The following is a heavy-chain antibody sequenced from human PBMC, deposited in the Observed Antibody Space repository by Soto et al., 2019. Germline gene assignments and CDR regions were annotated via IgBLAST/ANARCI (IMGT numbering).Heavy chain of an antibody. Sequence: EVQLLESGGGVVQPGGSLRLSCAASGFTFSNYAMSWVRQAPGKGLQWVSSISGSGVTTYYADSVKGRFAISRDNSRNTLYLQMSSLRVEDTAIYYCARARKYYFDYWGQGTLVTVSS. J-gene: IGHJ4*02. CDR2: ISGSGVTT. V-gene: IGHV3-23*01. CDR1: GFTFSNYA. CDR3: ARARKYYFDY.